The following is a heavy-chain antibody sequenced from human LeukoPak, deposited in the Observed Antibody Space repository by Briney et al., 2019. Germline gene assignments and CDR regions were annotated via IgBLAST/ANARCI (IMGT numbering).Heavy chain of an antibody. J-gene: IGHJ3*02. CDR2: IIPIFGTA. V-gene: IGHV1-69*06. CDR3: ARSYSSGWHDAFDI. D-gene: IGHD6-19*01. CDR1: GGTVSSYA. Sequence: SVKVSCKASGGTVSSYAISWVRQAPGQGLEWMGGIIPIFGTANYAQKFQGRVTITADKSTSTAYMELSSLRSEDTAVYYCARSYSSGWHDAFDIWGQGTMVTVSS.